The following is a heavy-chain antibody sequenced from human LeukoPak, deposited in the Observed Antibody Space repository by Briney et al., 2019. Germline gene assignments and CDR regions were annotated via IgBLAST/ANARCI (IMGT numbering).Heavy chain of an antibody. CDR2: IYYSGST. J-gene: IGHJ4*02. CDR3: ARDAAKAQLAYFDY. CDR1: GGSISSYY. Sequence: SETLSLTCTVPGGSISSYYWSWIRQPPGKGLEWIGYIYYSGSTNYNPSLKSRVTISVDTSKNQFSPKLSSVTAADTAVYYCARDAAKAQLAYFDYWGQGTLVTVSS. D-gene: IGHD6-13*01. V-gene: IGHV4-59*01.